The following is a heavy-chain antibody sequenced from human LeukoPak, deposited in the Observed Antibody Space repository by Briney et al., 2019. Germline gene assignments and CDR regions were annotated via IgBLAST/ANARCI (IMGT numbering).Heavy chain of an antibody. CDR3: ARLAGYYYYYIDV. V-gene: IGHV3-7*01. CDR1: GFTFSSYW. D-gene: IGHD6-19*01. J-gene: IGHJ6*03. CDR2: IKKDGSEK. Sequence: GGSLRLSCAASGFTFSSYWMSWVRQAPGKRLEWVANIKKDGSEKYYVDSVKGRFTISRDNPKNSLYLQMNSLRTEDTAVYYCARLAGYYYYYIDVRGKGTTVTVSS.